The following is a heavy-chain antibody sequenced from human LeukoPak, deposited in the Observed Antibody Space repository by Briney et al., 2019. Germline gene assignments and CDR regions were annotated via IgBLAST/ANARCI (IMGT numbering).Heavy chain of an antibody. D-gene: IGHD3-22*01. CDR3: AKDWGYYYDSSGDGYLDY. CDR1: GFTFSSYA. J-gene: IGHJ4*02. Sequence: QPGGSLRLSCAASGFTFSSYAMRWVRQAPGKGLNWVSAISGRDGSTYYADSVKGRFTISRDNSKNTLYLQMNSLRAEDTAVYYCAKDWGYYYDSSGDGYLDYWGQGSLVTVSS. CDR2: ISGRDGST. V-gene: IGHV3-23*01.